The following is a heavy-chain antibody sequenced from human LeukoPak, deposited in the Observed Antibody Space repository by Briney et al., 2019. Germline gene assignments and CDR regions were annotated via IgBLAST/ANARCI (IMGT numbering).Heavy chain of an antibody. J-gene: IGHJ4*02. Sequence: GASVKVSCKASGYTFTSYGISWVRQAPGQGLEWMGWISAYNGNTNYAQKLQGRVTMTTDTSTSTAYMELRSLRSDDTAVYYCARTRITIFGVVTPDPDYWGQGTLVTVSS. CDR2: ISAYNGNT. CDR3: ARTRITIFGVVTPDPDY. CDR1: GYTFTSYG. V-gene: IGHV1-18*01. D-gene: IGHD3-3*01.